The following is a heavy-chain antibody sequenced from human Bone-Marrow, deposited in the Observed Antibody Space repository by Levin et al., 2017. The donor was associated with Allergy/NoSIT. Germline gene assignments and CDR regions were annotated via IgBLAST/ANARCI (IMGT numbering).Heavy chain of an antibody. Sequence: PSETLSLTCTVSGGSISSSDFYWGWVRQPPGKGLEWIGTVYYSGSTYFNSSFESRATISVDTSKNQFSLTLSSVTAADTAVYYCARLFCADHEYFWNDVIPRRPYLDYWGRGTLVTVSS. J-gene: IGHJ4*02. CDR3: ARLFCADHEYFWNDVIPRRPYLDY. V-gene: IGHV4-39*01. D-gene: IGHD1-1*01. CDR1: GGSISSSDFY. CDR2: VYYSGST.